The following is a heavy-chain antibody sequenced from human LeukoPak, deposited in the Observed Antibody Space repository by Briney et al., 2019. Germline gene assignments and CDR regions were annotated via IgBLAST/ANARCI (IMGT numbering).Heavy chain of an antibody. CDR1: GGSISSGDYY. CDR3: ASELERLGGFDY. V-gene: IGHV4-30-2*01. D-gene: IGHD1-1*01. Sequence: PSQTLSLTYTVSGGSISSGDYYWSWIRQPPGKGLEWIGYSHHGGHTYYNPSLKSRVTISIDTSKNHFSLKLISVTAADTAVYYCASELERLGGFDYWGQGTLVTVSS. J-gene: IGHJ4*02. CDR2: SHHGGHT.